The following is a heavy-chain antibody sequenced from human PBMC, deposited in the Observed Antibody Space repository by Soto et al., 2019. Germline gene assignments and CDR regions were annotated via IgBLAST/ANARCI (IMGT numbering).Heavy chain of an antibody. CDR1: GFTFSDYY. Sequence: AGGSLRLSCAASGFTFSDYYMSWIRQAPGKGLEWVSYISSSGSTIYYADSVKGRFTISRDNAKNSLYLQMNSLRAEDTAVYYCARDGPNVYGPAYNYYYYMDVWGKGTTVTVSS. D-gene: IGHD1-20*01. J-gene: IGHJ6*03. V-gene: IGHV3-11*01. CDR2: ISSSGSTI. CDR3: ARDGPNVYGPAYNYYYYMDV.